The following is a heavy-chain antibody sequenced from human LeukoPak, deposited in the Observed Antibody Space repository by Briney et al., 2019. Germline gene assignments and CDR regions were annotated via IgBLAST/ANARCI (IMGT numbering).Heavy chain of an antibody. CDR3: ARDASLGSGPTDGFDL. J-gene: IGHJ3*01. D-gene: IGHD2-15*01. V-gene: IGHV4-38-2*02. CDR1: GYSISRGYY. Sequence: SETLSLTCAVSGYSISRGYYWGWIRQAPGKGLELIGSIHHTGKTYYHPSLKSRVTISIDTSKNQFSLKVTYVTAADTAVYFCARDASLGSGPTDGFDLWGRGTLVTVYS. CDR2: IHHTGKT.